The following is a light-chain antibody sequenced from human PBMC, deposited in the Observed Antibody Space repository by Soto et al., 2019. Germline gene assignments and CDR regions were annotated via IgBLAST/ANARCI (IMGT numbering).Light chain of an antibody. V-gene: IGKV1-5*01. CDR2: DAS. J-gene: IGKJ1*01. CDR1: QTIRTR. CDR3: RQYTTFSRA. Sequence: DIQMTQSPSPLSASVGDRVTITCRASQTIRTRLAWYQQKPGKAPKLLIYDASTLDSGVPSRFSGSGSETDFTLTISGLQPDDFATYYCRQYTTFSRAFGQGTTVDI.